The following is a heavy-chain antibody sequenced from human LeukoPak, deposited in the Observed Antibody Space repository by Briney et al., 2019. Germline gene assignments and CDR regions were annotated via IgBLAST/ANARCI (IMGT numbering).Heavy chain of an antibody. CDR2: IYYSGST. D-gene: IGHD1-20*01. CDR3: ARDNWNLHYFDY. J-gene: IGHJ4*02. V-gene: IGHV4-59*01. CDR1: GGSISGYY. Sequence: PSETLSLTCTVSGGSISGYYWSWIRQPPGKGLEWIGYIYYSGSTNYNPSLKSRVTISVDTSKNQFSLKLSSVTAADTAVYYCARDNWNLHYFDYWGQGTLVTVSS.